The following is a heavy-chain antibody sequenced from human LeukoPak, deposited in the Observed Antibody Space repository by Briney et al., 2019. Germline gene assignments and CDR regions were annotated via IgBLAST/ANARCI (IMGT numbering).Heavy chain of an antibody. J-gene: IGHJ6*03. CDR3: ARDRELEFIHYYYYYMDV. CDR2: INPNSGGT. V-gene: IGHV1-2*02. D-gene: IGHD1-26*01. Sequence: PSVKLSCKASGYTFTGYYMHWVRHAPGQGLEWMGWINPNSGGTNYAQKFEGRVTMTRDTSISTAYMELSRLRSDDTAVYYCARDRELEFIHYYYYYMDVWGKGTTVTVSS. CDR1: GYTFTGYY.